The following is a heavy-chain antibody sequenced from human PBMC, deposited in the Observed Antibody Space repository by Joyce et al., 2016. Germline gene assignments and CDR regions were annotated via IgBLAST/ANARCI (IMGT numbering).Heavy chain of an antibody. CDR1: GDSIDVTNW. D-gene: IGHD5-24*01. V-gene: IGHV4-4*02. CDR3: ARALGGYKYYFDY. J-gene: IGHJ4*02. Sequence: QVQLQESGPGLVKPSGTLSLTCAVSGDSIDVTNWWSWVRQSPGKGLEWIGEIYHTGSTAYNPSRKGRVTISVDKSKNHFSLEVSSVTAADTAVYYCARALGGYKYYFDYWGQGALVTVSS. CDR2: IYHTGST.